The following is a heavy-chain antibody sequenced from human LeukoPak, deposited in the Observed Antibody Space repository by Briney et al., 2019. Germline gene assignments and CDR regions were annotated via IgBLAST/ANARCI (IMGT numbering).Heavy chain of an antibody. V-gene: IGHV3-74*01. Sequence: PGGSLRLSCAASGFTFSSYWMHWVRQAPGKGLVWVSRINSDGSSTSYADSVKGRFTISRDNSKNTLYLQMNSLRAEDTAVYYCAKGGGYYYGSGSYYDNFDYWGQGTLVTVSS. CDR3: AKGGGYYYGSGSYYDNFDY. CDR2: INSDGSST. J-gene: IGHJ4*02. D-gene: IGHD3-10*01. CDR1: GFTFSSYW.